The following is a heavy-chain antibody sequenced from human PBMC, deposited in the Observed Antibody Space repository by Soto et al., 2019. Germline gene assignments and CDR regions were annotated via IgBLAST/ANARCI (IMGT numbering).Heavy chain of an antibody. J-gene: IGHJ4*02. D-gene: IGHD6-19*01. CDR3: ARDSSGWFGFDY. CDR2: IWYDGSKK. V-gene: IGHV3-33*01. Sequence: QVQLVESGGGVVQPGRSLRLSCAASGFTFRSYGMHWVRQAPGKGLEWVAVIWYDGSKKYYADSVKGRFTISRDNSKNTLYLQMNSLRAADTAVYYCARDSSGWFGFDYCGQGTLVIVS. CDR1: GFTFRSYG.